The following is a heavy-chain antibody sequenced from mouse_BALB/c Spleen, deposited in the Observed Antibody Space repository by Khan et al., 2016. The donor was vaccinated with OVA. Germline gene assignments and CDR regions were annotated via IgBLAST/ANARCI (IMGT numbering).Heavy chain of an antibody. CDR2: ISYSGRT. D-gene: IGHD4-1*01. CDR1: GYSITSDYA. J-gene: IGHJ3*01. V-gene: IGHV3-2*02. Sequence: EVQLQESGPGLVKPSQSLSLTCTVTGYSITSDYAWNWIRQFPGNKLEWMGYISYSGRTSYNPSLKSRISVTRDTSKHQFFLQLNSVTTEDTATYYCAMGRTYWGQGTLVTVSA. CDR3: AMGRTY.